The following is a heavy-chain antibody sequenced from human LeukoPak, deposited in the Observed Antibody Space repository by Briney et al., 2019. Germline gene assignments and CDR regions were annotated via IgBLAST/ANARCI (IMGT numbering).Heavy chain of an antibody. J-gene: IGHJ4*02. Sequence: GGSLRLSCAASGFTFSSYAMSWVRQAPGKGLEWVGRIKSKTDSGTTDYAAPVKGRFTISRDDSSDTLYLQMKNLKTEDTAVYYCTAGYCSSTSCYNFDYWGQGTLVTVSS. D-gene: IGHD2-2*02. CDR2: IKSKTDSGTT. V-gene: IGHV3-15*01. CDR1: GFTFSSYA. CDR3: TAGYCSSTSCYNFDY.